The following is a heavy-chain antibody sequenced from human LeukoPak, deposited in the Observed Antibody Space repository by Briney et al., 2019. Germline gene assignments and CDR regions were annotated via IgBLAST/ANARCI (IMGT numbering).Heavy chain of an antibody. Sequence: ASLKVSCKASGYTFTGYYMHWLRQTPGQRREWMGRINPTNGGTDYAKMFKGRVTMTRDTSISTAYMELSRLRSDDTAVYYCAKNTLYYDSSGYYDYWGQGTLVTVSS. CDR3: AKNTLYYDSSGYYDY. V-gene: IGHV1-2*06. J-gene: IGHJ4*02. CDR2: INPTNGGT. CDR1: GYTFTGYY. D-gene: IGHD3-22*01.